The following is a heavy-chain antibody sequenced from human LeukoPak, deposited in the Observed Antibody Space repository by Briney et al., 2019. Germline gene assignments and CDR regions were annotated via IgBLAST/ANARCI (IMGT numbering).Heavy chain of an antibody. CDR2: IYWNDDK. Sequence: SGPTLVKPTRTLRLTCTFSGFSLSTSGVGVGWIRQPPGKALEWLALIYWNDDKRYSPSLKSRLTITKDTSKNQVVLTMTNMDAVDTATYYCPHRLWFGEFDYWGQGTLVTVSS. CDR3: PHRLWFGEFDY. J-gene: IGHJ4*02. CDR1: GFSLSTSGVG. D-gene: IGHD3-10*01. V-gene: IGHV2-5*01.